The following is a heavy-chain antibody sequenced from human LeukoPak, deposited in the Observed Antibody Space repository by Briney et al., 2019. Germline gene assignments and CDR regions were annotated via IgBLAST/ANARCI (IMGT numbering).Heavy chain of an antibody. V-gene: IGHV3-48*03. CDR3: ARAGGYSIVFDY. Sequence: GGSLRLSCAASGFTFSSYEMNWVRQAPGKGLEWVSYISGSGSTIYYADSVKGRFTISRDNAKNSLYLQMNSLRAEDTAVYYCARAGGYSIVFDYWGQGTLVTVSS. CDR1: GFTFSSYE. J-gene: IGHJ4*02. D-gene: IGHD6-13*01. CDR2: ISGSGSTI.